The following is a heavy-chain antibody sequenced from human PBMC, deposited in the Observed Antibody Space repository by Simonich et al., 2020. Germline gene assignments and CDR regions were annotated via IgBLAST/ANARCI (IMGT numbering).Heavy chain of an antibody. J-gene: IGHJ3*02. CDR1: GFTFSSYW. Sequence: EVQLVESGGGLVQPGGSLRLSCAASGFTFSSYWMSWVRQAAGRGVEGVANIKQDGSEKYYEDSGKGRFTISRDNGKNSLYLQMNSLRAEDTAVYYCACLGTGDAFDIWGQGTMVTVSS. V-gene: IGHV3-7*01. CDR2: IKQDGSEK. D-gene: IGHD3-9*01. CDR3: ACLGTGDAFDI.